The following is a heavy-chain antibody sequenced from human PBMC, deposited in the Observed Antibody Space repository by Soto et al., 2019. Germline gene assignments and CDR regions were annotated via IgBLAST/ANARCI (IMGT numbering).Heavy chain of an antibody. J-gene: IGHJ5*02. CDR1: WGSISNVGYH. Sequence: ASQTMPLPWTVAWGSISNVGYHLSWIRQHPGKGLEGIGYIYYSGSTYYNPSLKSRVTISVDTSKNQFSLKLSSVTAADTAVYYCARDLGGYCISTSCYSPWFDPWGQGTLVTVSS. CDR3: ARDLGGYCISTSCYSPWFDP. V-gene: IGHV4-31*02. D-gene: IGHD2-2*02. CDR2: IYYSGST.